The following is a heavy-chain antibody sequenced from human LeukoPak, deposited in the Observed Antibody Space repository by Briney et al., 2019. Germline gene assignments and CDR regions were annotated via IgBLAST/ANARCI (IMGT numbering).Heavy chain of an antibody. V-gene: IGHV4-59*01. CDR1: GGSISSYY. CDR3: ARPLWGSYNNAFDI. J-gene: IGHJ3*02. Sequence: SETLSLTCTVSGGSISSYYWSWIRQPPGKGLEGIGYIYYSGSTNYNPSLKSRVTISVDTSKNQFSLKLSSVTAADTAVYYCARPLWGSYNNAFDIWGQGTMVTVSS. CDR2: IYYSGST. D-gene: IGHD1-26*01.